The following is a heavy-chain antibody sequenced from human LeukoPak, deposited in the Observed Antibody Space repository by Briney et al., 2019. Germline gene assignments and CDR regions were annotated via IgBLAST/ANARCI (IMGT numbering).Heavy chain of an antibody. V-gene: IGHV1-69*05. CDR1: GGTFSSYA. J-gene: IGHJ4*02. Sequence: ASVKVSCKVSGGTFSSYAISWVRQAPGQGLEWMGGIIPIFGTANYAQKFQGRVTITTDEPTSTAYMELSSLRSEDTAVYYCAREGRTYYFDYWGQGTLVTVSS. CDR3: AREGRTYYFDY. D-gene: IGHD3-10*01. CDR2: IIPIFGTA.